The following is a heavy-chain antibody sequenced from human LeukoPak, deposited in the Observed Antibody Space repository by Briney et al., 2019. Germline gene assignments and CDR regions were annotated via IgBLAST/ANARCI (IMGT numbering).Heavy chain of an antibody. CDR3: ARDRVNWNDVGGLFDY. Sequence: GGSLRLSCAASGFTVSSNYMSWVRQAPGKGLEWVSLIYSGGSTSYADSVKGRFTFSRDNSKNTLYLQMNSLRAEDTAVYSCARDRVNWNDVGGLFDYWGQGTLVTVSS. D-gene: IGHD1-1*01. J-gene: IGHJ4*02. V-gene: IGHV3-53*01. CDR2: IYSGGST. CDR1: GFTVSSNY.